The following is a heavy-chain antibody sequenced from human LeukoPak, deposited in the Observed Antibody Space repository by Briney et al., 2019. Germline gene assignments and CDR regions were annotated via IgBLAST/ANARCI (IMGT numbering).Heavy chain of an antibody. CDR2: INPNSGGT. CDR1: GYTFTAYY. J-gene: IGHJ4*02. CDR3: ARVALYGSGSYLSY. Sequence: ASVKVSCKASGYTFTAYYIHWVRQAPGQGLEWMGWINPNSGGTIYEQKFQGRVTLTRDTSINTAYVELNGLRSDDTAVYYCARVALYGSGSYLSYWGQGTLVTVSS. D-gene: IGHD3-10*01. V-gene: IGHV1-2*02.